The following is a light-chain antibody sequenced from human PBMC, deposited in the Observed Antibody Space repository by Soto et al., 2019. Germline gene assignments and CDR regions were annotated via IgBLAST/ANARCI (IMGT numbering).Light chain of an antibody. CDR2: GAS. J-gene: IGKJ2*01. CDR3: QQYDSSPLYT. V-gene: IGKV3-20*01. Sequence: DIVLTQSPGTLSLSPGERATLSCRASQSVRGNYLAWYQQKPGQAPRLLIYGASSRATGIPDRFSGSGSGTDFTLTISTLEPEDFAVYYCQQYDSSPLYTFGQGTKLEIK. CDR1: QSVRGNY.